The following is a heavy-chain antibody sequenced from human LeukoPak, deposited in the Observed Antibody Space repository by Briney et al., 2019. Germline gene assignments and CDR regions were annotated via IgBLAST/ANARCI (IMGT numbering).Heavy chain of an antibody. Sequence: GGSLRLSCAASGFTFRSYAIHWVRQAPGKGLEWVSGISGSGGDTYFADSVKGRFTISRDNSKNTVFLQMDSLRAEDTAAYYCAKTTAGYSSGRYPGWPIDYWGQGTLVTVSS. J-gene: IGHJ4*02. CDR2: ISGSGGDT. CDR3: AKTTAGYSSGRYPGWPIDY. V-gene: IGHV3-23*01. CDR1: GFTFRSYA. D-gene: IGHD6-19*01.